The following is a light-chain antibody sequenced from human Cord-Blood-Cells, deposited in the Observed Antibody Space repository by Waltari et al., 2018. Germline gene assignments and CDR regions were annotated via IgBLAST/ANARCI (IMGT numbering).Light chain of an antibody. Sequence: DIQMPQSPSPLSASVGDRVTITCRASQSISSYLNWYQQKPGKAPKLLIYAASSLQSGGPSRFSGSGSGTDFTLTISSLQPEDVATYYCQQRYSTPYTFGRGTNREIK. J-gene: IGKJ2*01. CDR3: QQRYSTPYT. V-gene: IGKV1-39*01. CDR2: AAS. CDR1: QSISSY.